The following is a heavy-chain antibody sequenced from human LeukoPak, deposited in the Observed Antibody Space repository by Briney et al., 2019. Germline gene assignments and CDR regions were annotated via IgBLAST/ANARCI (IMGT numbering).Heavy chain of an antibody. CDR3: ARVRYCSSTSCLAISNYYYGMDV. V-gene: IGHV3-30*04. CDR1: GFTFSSYA. CDR2: ISYDGSNK. Sequence: GRSLRLSCAASGFTFSSYAMHWVRQAPGKGLEWVAVISYDGSNKYYADSVKGRFTISRDNSKNTLYLQMNSLRAEDTAVYYCARVRYCSSTSCLAISNYYYGMDVWGQGTTVTVS. D-gene: IGHD2-2*01. J-gene: IGHJ6*02.